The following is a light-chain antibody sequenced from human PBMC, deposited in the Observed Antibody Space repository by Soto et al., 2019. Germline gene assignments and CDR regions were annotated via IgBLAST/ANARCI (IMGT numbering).Light chain of an antibody. J-gene: IGKJ1*01. V-gene: IGKV3-15*01. CDR2: GAS. Sequence: EIVLTQSPGTLSLSPGERATLSCRASQSVSSNLAWYQQKPGQAPRLLIYGASTRATGIPARFSGSGSGTEFTLTISSLQSEDFAVYFCQQYNIWPQTFGQGTKV. CDR3: QQYNIWPQT. CDR1: QSVSSN.